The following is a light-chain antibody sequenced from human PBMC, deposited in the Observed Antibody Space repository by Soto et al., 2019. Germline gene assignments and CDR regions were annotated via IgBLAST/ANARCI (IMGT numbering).Light chain of an antibody. CDR2: KAS. Sequence: DIQMTQSPSTLSVSVGDRVTITCRASQTISSWLAWYQQKPGKAPKLLIYKASTLKSGVPSRFSGSGSGTEFTLTISSLQPDDFVTYYCQHYNSYSEAFGQGTTGDIK. CDR3: QHYNSYSEA. CDR1: QTISSW. J-gene: IGKJ1*01. V-gene: IGKV1-5*03.